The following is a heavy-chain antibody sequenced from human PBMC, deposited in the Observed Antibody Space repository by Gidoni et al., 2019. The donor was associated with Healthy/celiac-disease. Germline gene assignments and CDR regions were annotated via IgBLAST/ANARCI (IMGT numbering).Heavy chain of an antibody. J-gene: IGHJ4*02. D-gene: IGHD3-16*01. V-gene: IGHV3-20*04. CDR2: INWNGGST. CDR3: ARDPLGGYSNYGDY. CDR1: GFTFDDSG. Sequence: EVQLVESGGGVVRPGGSLRLSCAAPGFTFDDSGMSWVRQAPGKGLDGGSGINWNGGSTGYADSVKGRFTISRDNAKNSLYLQMNSLRAEDTALYYCARDPLGGYSNYGDYWGQGTLVTVSS.